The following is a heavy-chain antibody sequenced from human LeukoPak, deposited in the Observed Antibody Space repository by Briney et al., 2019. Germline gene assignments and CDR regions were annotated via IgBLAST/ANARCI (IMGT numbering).Heavy chain of an antibody. Sequence: ASVKVSCKASGYTFTSYGISWVRQAPGQGLEWMGWISAYNGNTNYAQKLQGRVTMTTDTSTSTAYMELRSLRFDDTAVYYCARDQIGDSSGHYWGQGTLVTVSS. CDR2: ISAYNGNT. D-gene: IGHD6-19*01. CDR3: ARDQIGDSSGHY. CDR1: GYTFTSYG. V-gene: IGHV1-18*04. J-gene: IGHJ4*02.